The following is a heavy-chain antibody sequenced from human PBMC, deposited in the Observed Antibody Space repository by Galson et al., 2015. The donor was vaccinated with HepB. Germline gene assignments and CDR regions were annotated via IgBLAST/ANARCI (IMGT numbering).Heavy chain of an antibody. V-gene: IGHV3-49*03. CDR1: GFTFGDYA. D-gene: IGHD6-19*01. CDR3: SRDLGQWLVPSFDY. CDR2: IRSKGYGGTT. Sequence: SLRLSCAASGFTFGDYAMSWFRQAPGKGLEWVGFIRSKGYGGTTEYAASVKGRFTISRDDSKSIAYLQMNSLKTEDTAVYYCSRDLGQWLVPSFDYWGQGTLVTVSS. J-gene: IGHJ4*02.